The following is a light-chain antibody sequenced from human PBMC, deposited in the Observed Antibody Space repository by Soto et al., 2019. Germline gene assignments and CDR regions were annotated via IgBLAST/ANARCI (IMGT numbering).Light chain of an antibody. Sequence: EIVLTQSPGTLSLSPGERATLSCRASQSVSSSYLAWYQQKPGQAPRLIISGASSRATGIPDRFSGSGSGTDFTLTIRRLEPEDFAVCYCQQYGNSLSITFGLRTRLEIK. J-gene: IGKJ5*01. CDR3: QQYGNSLSIT. CDR2: GAS. V-gene: IGKV3-20*01. CDR1: QSVSSSY.